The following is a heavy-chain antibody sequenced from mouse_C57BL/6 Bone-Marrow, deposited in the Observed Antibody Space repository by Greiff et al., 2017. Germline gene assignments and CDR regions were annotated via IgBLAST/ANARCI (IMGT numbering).Heavy chain of an antibody. V-gene: IGHV2-2*01. CDR3: ARPPSRDYAMDY. CDR1: GFSLTSYG. Sequence: QVQLKESGPGLVQPSQSLSITCTVSGFSLTSYGVHWVRQSPGKGLEWLGVRWSGGSTDYNAALISRLSISKDNSKSQVFFKMNSLQADDTAIYYCARPPSRDYAMDYWGQGTSVTVSS. CDR2: RWSGGST. J-gene: IGHJ4*01.